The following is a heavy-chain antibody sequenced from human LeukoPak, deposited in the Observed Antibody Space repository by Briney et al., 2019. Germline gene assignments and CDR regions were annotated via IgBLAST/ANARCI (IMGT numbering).Heavy chain of an antibody. J-gene: IGHJ5*02. CDR2: IYYSGST. CDR1: GGSFSGYY. D-gene: IGHD1-26*01. V-gene: IGHV4-59*08. CDR3: ARHVQVGATNWFDP. Sequence: SETLSLTCAVYGGSFSGYYWSWIRQPPGKGLEWIGYIYYSGSTNYNPSLKSRVTISVDTSKNQFSLKLSSVTAADTAVYYCARHVQVGATNWFDPWGQGTLVTVSS.